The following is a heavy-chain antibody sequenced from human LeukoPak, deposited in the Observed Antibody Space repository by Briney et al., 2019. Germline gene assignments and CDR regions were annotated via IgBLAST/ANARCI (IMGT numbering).Heavy chain of an antibody. CDR3: ARDLSYGQRNWFDP. D-gene: IGHD5-18*01. V-gene: IGHV4-30-4*08. Sequence: SETLSLTCTVSGGSISSGDYYWSWIRQPPGKGLEWIGYIYYSGSTYYNPSLKSRFTISVDTSKNQFSLKLSSVTAADTAVYYCARDLSYGQRNWFDPWGQGTLVTVSS. CDR1: GGSISSGDYY. CDR2: IYYSGST. J-gene: IGHJ5*02.